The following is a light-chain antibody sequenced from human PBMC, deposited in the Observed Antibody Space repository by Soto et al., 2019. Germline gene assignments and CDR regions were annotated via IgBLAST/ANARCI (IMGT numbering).Light chain of an antibody. J-gene: IGLJ3*02. V-gene: IGLV1-40*01. CDR3: QSYDDSLSCSV. CDR2: GNT. Sequence: QSVLTQPPSVSGAPGQRVTISCTGSSSNIGAGYDVLWYQQLPGTAPKLLIYGNTNRLSGVPDRFSGSKSDTSASLAITGLQAEDEADYYCQSYDDSLSCSVFGGGTKLTVL. CDR1: SSNIGAGYD.